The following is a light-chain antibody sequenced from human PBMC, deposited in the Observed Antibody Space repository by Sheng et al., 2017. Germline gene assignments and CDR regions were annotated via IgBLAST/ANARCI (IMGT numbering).Light chain of an antibody. J-gene: IGKJ4*01. CDR1: QNINNY. Sequence: DIQMTQSPSSLSASIGDSVTITCRPSQNINNYLNWFQMKPGKAPKLLISATSKLQTGVPSRFTDSVSGTDFTLTINNLQSEDFGIYYCQQAYSIPPLTFGGGTRVEIK. CDR3: QQAYSIPPLT. CDR2: ATS. V-gene: IGKV1-39*01.